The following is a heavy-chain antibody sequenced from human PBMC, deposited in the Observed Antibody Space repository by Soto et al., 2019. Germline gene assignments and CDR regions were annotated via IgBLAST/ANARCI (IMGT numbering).Heavy chain of an antibody. CDR2: INSDGSST. CDR3: ARDRPVVAAQIDEYFQH. CDR1: GFTFSSYW. D-gene: IGHD2-2*01. Sequence: GGSLRLSCAASGFTFSSYWMHWVRQAPGKGLVWVSRINSDGSSTSYADSVKGRFTISRDNAKNTLYLQMNSLRAEDTAVYYCARDRPVVAAQIDEYFQHWGQGTLVTVSS. J-gene: IGHJ1*01. V-gene: IGHV3-74*01.